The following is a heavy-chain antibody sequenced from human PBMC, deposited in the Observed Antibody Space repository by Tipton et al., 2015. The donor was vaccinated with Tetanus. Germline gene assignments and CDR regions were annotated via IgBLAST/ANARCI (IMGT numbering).Heavy chain of an antibody. Sequence: TLSLTCAVKGGSFSGYYWTWIRQAPGKGLEWIGQINHSGGTSYSSSLKSRVTISLDTSKNPFSLPLRSVTAADTAVYFCARERNVGVSVRDGMDVWGQGTTVTVSS. CDR3: ARERNVGVSVRDGMDV. V-gene: IGHV4-34*01. D-gene: IGHD5/OR15-5a*01. CDR2: INHSGGT. CDR1: GGSFSGYY. J-gene: IGHJ6*02.